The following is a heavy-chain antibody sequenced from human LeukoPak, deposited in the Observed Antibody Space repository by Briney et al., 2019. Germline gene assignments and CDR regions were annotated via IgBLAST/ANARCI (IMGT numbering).Heavy chain of an antibody. CDR1: GYTFTGYY. V-gene: IGHV1-2*02. Sequence: ASVKVSCKASGYTFTGYYMHWVRQAPGQGLEWMGWINPNSGGTNYAQKFRGRVTMTRDTSISTAYMELSRLRSDDTAVYYCARTSGSPRYYYYGMDVWGQGTTVTVSS. J-gene: IGHJ6*02. CDR3: ARTSGSPRYYYYGMDV. D-gene: IGHD1-14*01. CDR2: INPNSGGT.